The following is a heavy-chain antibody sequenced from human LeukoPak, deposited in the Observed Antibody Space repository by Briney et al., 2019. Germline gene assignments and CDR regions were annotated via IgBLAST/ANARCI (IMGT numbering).Heavy chain of an antibody. V-gene: IGHV4-39*07. D-gene: IGHD6-6*01. Sequence: SETLSLTCTVSGGSFSSSSYYWGWIGQPPGKALAWIGSIYYSGSTYYNPSLKSRVTISVDTSKNQFSLKLSSVTAADTAVYYCATNLGSSSRDDAFDIWGQGTMVTVSS. CDR2: IYYSGST. CDR3: ATNLGSSSRDDAFDI. CDR1: GGSFSSSSYY. J-gene: IGHJ3*02.